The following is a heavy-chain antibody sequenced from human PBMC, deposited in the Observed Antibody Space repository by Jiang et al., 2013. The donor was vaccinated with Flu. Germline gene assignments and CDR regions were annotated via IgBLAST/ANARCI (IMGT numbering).Heavy chain of an antibody. CDR2: IYSGGST. CDR1: GFIVSGDY. CDR3: ARHDWFDP. J-gene: IGHJ5*01. V-gene: IGHV3-53*01. Sequence: VQLLESGGGLIQPGGSLRLSCAVSGFIVSGDYMSWVRQAPGKGLEWVSVIYSGGSTYYADSVKGRFTISRGNSRNTLYLQMDSLRVEDTAVYYCARHDWFDPWGPGTLVTVSS.